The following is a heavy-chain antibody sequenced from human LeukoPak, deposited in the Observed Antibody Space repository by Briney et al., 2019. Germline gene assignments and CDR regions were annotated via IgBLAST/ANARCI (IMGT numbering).Heavy chain of an antibody. Sequence: SQTLSLTCTVSGGSISTNDYFWSWIRQHPGKGLEWIGYISYSGSTYYNPSLKSRLTISVDMSKNQFSLKLSSVTAANTAVYYCAREGQWFGELRTYYFDYWGQGTLVTVSS. J-gene: IGHJ4*02. CDR1: GGSISTNDYF. CDR2: ISYSGST. CDR3: AREGQWFGELRTYYFDY. D-gene: IGHD3-10*01. V-gene: IGHV4-31*03.